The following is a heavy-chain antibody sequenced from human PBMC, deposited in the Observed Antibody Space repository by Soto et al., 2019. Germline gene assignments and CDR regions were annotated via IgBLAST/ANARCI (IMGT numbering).Heavy chain of an antibody. J-gene: IGHJ6*02. D-gene: IGHD6-13*01. CDR1: GYTFTSYG. V-gene: IGHV1-18*01. Sequence: ASVKVSCKSSGYTFTSYGISWVRQAPGQGLEWMGWISAYNGNTNYAQKLQGRVTMTTDTSTSTAYMELRSLRSDDTAVYYCERIVADLAAAGGDEYYYYYGMDVWGQGTTVTVSS. CDR2: ISAYNGNT. CDR3: ERIVADLAAAGGDEYYYYYGMDV.